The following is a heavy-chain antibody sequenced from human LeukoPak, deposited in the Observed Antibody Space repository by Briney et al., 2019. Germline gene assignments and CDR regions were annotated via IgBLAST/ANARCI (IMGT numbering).Heavy chain of an antibody. Sequence: SETLSRTCTVSGGSISSYYWSWIRQPPGKGLEWIGYIYYSGSTNYNPSLKSRVTISVDTSKNQFSLKLSSVTAADTAVYYCARGRDSSSWYFSYWGQGTLVTVSS. D-gene: IGHD6-13*01. J-gene: IGHJ4*02. CDR2: IYYSGST. V-gene: IGHV4-59*01. CDR1: GGSISSYY. CDR3: ARGRDSSSWYFSY.